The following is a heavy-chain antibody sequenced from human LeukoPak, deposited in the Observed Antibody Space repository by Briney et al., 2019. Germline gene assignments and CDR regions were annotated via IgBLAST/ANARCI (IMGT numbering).Heavy chain of an antibody. J-gene: IGHJ3*02. V-gene: IGHV3-23*01. CDR3: AKGRNGEEDAFDI. D-gene: IGHD2-8*01. Sequence: PGGSLRLSCAASGFTFSSYAMSWVRQAPGKGLEWVAAISGSGGSTYYADSVKGRFTISRDNSKNTLYLQMNSLRAEETAVYYCAKGRNGEEDAFDIWGQGTMVTVSS. CDR1: GFTFSSYA. CDR2: ISGSGGST.